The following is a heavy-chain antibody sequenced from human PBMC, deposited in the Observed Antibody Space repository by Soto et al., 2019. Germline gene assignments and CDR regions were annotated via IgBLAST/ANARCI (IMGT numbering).Heavy chain of an antibody. CDR1: GFTFSSYG. D-gene: IGHD3-22*01. Sequence: GGSLRLSCAASGFTFSSYGMHWVRQAPGKGLEWVAVIWYDGSNKYYADSVKGRFTISRDNSKNTLYLQMNSLRAEDTAVYYCARERYDSNNAFDIWGQGTLVTVSS. V-gene: IGHV3-33*01. CDR3: ARERYDSNNAFDI. CDR2: IWYDGSNK. J-gene: IGHJ3*02.